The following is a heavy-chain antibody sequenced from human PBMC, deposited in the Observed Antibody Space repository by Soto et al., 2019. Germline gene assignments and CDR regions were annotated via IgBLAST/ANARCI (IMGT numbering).Heavy chain of an antibody. V-gene: IGHV4-39*01. D-gene: IGHD3-10*01. CDR1: GGSISSSSYY. J-gene: IGHJ4*02. CDR2: IYYSGRT. CDR3: AWSGVSETFYYGSGSYEDY. Sequence: SETLSLTCTVSGGSISSSSYYWGWNRQPPGKGLEWIGSIYYSGRTYYNPSLKSRVTISVDTSKNQFSLKLSSVTAADTAVYYCAWSGVSETFYYGSGSYEDYWGQGTLVTVSS.